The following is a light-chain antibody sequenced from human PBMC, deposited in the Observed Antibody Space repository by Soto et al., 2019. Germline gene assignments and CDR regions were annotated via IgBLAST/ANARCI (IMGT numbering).Light chain of an antibody. CDR2: WAS. Sequence: DIVMTQSPVSLAVSLGERATFNCKPSQSVLYNSNNKNSLAWYQQKPGQPPKLLIYWASTRESGVPDRFSGGGSGTEFPLPISRLQAEDVGVYYRQPYYSTPWTFGQGTKVEIK. V-gene: IGKV4-1*01. CDR3: QPYYSTPWT. J-gene: IGKJ1*01. CDR1: QSVLYNSNNKNS.